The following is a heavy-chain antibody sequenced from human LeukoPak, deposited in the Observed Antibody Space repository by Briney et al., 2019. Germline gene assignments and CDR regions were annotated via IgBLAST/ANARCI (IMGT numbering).Heavy chain of an antibody. CDR3: ARASRGLVREGVDY. CDR1: GFTVSSKF. V-gene: IGHV3-66*01. Sequence: PGGSLRLSCAASGFTVSSKFMSWVRQAPGKGLEWVSLIQSGGTTFFSDYVKGRFTISRENSKNILYLQMNSLRVEDTAVYYCARASRGLVREGVDYWGQGTLVTVSS. D-gene: IGHD6-19*01. J-gene: IGHJ4*02. CDR2: IQSGGTT.